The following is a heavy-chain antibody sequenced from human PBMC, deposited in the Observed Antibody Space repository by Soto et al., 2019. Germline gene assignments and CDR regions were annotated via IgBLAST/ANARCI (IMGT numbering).Heavy chain of an antibody. CDR1: GYTFTTYG. J-gene: IGHJ4*02. CDR3: ARGALGYDSRGYYFDY. Sequence: ASVKVSCKASGYTFTTYGIAWVRQAPGQGFERMGWISTYSGLTKYAEKFQGRVTMTTDTSTSTADMELKTLRSDDTAVYFCARGALGYDSRGYYFDYWGQGTLVTVSS. CDR2: ISTYSGLT. V-gene: IGHV1-18*01. D-gene: IGHD3-22*01.